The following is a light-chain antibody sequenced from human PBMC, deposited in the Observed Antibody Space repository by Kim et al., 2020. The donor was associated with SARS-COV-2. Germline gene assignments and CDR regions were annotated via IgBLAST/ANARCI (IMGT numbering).Light chain of an antibody. V-gene: IGLV3-21*04. Sequence: PGKTARITCGGNNIGSKSVHWYQPKPGQAPVLVIYYDSDRPSGIPERFSGSNSGNTATLTISRVEAGDEADYYCQVWDSSSDRGVFGGGTKLTVL. CDR2: YDS. CDR3: QVWDSSSDRGV. CDR1: NIGSKS. J-gene: IGLJ3*02.